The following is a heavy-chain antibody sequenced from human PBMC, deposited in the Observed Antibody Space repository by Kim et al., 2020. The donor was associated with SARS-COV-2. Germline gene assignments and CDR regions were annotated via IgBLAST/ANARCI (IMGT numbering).Heavy chain of an antibody. D-gene: IGHD2-2*01. CDR3: ARQDCSTTSCYSFDY. Sequence: QKIQGRVTMTIDTSTSTVYMELRSLRSDDTAVYYCARQDCSTTSCYSFDYWGQGALVTVSS. V-gene: IGHV1-18*01. J-gene: IGHJ4*02.